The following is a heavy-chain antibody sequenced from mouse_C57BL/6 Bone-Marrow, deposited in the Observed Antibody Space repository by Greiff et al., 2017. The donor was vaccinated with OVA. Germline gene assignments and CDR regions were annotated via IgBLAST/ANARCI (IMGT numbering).Heavy chain of an antibody. CDR1: GFTFSNYW. J-gene: IGHJ2*01. D-gene: IGHD4-1*02. CDR2: IRLKSDNYAT. Sequence: EVKVEESGGGLVQPGGSMKLSCVASGFTFSNYWMTWVRQSPEKGLEWVAQIRLKSDNYATHYAESVKGRFTISRDDSNRKVYLQMNNLRAEDTGIYYGTDLNWDDYFDYWGQGTTLTVSS. V-gene: IGHV6-3*01. CDR3: TDLNWDDYFDY.